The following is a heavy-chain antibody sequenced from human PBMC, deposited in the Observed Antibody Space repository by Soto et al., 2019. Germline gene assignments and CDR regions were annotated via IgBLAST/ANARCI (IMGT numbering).Heavy chain of an antibody. CDR2: IGASGIDT. Sequence: GGSLRLSCAASGFTFSSYPMSWVRQAPGKGLEWVSAIGASGIDTFYRQSVEGRFTISRDNSKNTLYLQMKSLRAEDTAIYYCAKRRSLHKAPFDYWGQGTLVTVSS. CDR3: AKRRSLHKAPFDY. D-gene: IGHD2-15*01. J-gene: IGHJ4*02. CDR1: GFTFSSYP. V-gene: IGHV3-23*01.